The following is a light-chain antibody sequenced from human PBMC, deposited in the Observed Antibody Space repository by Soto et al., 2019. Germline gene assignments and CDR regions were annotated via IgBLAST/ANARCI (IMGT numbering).Light chain of an antibody. J-gene: IGKJ3*01. CDR1: QSVSSSY. CDR2: DAS. V-gene: IGKV3-20*01. Sequence: EIVLTQSPGTLSLSPGERATLSCRASQSVSSSYLAWYQQKPGQAPRLLIYDASSRATGIPDRFSGSGSGTDFTLTISRREPEDFAVYYCQQYGSSPLFTFGPGTKVDIK. CDR3: QQYGSSPLFT.